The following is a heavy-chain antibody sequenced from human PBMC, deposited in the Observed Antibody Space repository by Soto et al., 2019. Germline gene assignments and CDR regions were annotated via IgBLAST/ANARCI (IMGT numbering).Heavy chain of an antibody. Sequence: QVQLVESGGGVVQPGRSLRLSCAASGFTFGYYDIHWVRQAPGKGLDWVAIISYDGSDTNYADSVKGRFTISRDDSKSTLYLHMNSLRPEDTAVYFCARGMTMIRGVITEAFDYWGQGTLVTVSS. D-gene: IGHD3-10*01. CDR3: ARGMTMIRGVITEAFDY. CDR2: ISYDGSDT. V-gene: IGHV3-30*03. CDR1: GFTFGYYD. J-gene: IGHJ4*02.